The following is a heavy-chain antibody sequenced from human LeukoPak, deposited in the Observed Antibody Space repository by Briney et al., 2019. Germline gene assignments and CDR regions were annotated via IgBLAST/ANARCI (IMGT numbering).Heavy chain of an antibody. D-gene: IGHD2-2*02. CDR3: ARGLYPYYWYFDL. J-gene: IGHJ2*01. V-gene: IGHV4-59*01. CDR1: GGSISSYY. CDR2: IYYSGST. Sequence: KPSETLSLTCTVSGGSISSYYWSWIRQPPGKGLEWIGYIYYSGSTNYNPSLKSRVAISVDTSKNQFSLKLSSVTAADTAMYYCARGLYPYYWYFDLWGRGTLVTVSS.